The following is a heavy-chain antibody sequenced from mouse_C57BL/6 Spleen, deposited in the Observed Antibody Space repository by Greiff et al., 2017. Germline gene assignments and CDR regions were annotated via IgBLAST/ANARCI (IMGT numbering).Heavy chain of an antibody. D-gene: IGHD2-2*01. J-gene: IGHJ4*01. CDR2: IYPRSGDT. CDR1: GYTFTSYG. V-gene: IGHV1-81*01. CDR3: ASAGYDQGAGYAMDY. Sequence: QVQLQQSGAELARPGASVKLSCKASGYTFTSYGISWVKQRTGQGLEWIGEIYPRSGDTYYNEKFKGKATLTADKSSSTAYIELRSLTSEDSAVXFCASAGYDQGAGYAMDYWGQGTSVTVSS.